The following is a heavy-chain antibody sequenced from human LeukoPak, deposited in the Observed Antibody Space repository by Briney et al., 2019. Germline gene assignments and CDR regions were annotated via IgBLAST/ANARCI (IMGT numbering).Heavy chain of an antibody. Sequence: PGGSLRLSCAASGFTFSSYSMKWVRQAPGKGLEWVSSISSSSSYICYADSVKGRFTISRDNAKNSLYLQMNSVRAEDTAVYYCARKTGLFDPWGEGTLVTVSS. V-gene: IGHV3-21*01. J-gene: IGHJ5*02. CDR2: ISSSSSYI. CDR1: GFTFSSYS. CDR3: ARKTGLFDP.